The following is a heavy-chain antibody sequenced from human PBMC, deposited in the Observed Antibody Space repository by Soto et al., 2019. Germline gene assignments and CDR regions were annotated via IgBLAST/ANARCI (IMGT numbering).Heavy chain of an antibody. Sequence: EVRLVETGGGLIQPGGSLRLSCAVSGFTVSDTYMNWARQAPGKGLEWVSVVYSGSATYYADSVKGRFAISRDSSQTTVFLQMNSLRLEHTAVYYCARGKSGWLTFDYWGQGILVTVSS. CDR1: GFTVSDTY. V-gene: IGHV3-53*02. D-gene: IGHD6-19*01. CDR3: ARGKSGWLTFDY. J-gene: IGHJ4*02. CDR2: VYSGSAT.